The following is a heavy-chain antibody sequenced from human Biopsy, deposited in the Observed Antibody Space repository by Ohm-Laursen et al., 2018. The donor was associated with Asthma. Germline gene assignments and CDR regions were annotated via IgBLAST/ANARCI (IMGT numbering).Heavy chain of an antibody. J-gene: IGHJ4*01. Sequence: SSLRLSCAAAGFSFDDSAMHWVRQAQGKGLGWVSSISWNSGNIDYADSVKGRFTISRDNAKNSLYLQMQSLRPEDTAFYYCAKSADYYDSTDYLDFWGRGTLVTVSS. CDR2: ISWNSGNI. CDR1: GFSFDDSA. CDR3: AKSADYYDSTDYLDF. D-gene: IGHD3-22*01. V-gene: IGHV3-9*01.